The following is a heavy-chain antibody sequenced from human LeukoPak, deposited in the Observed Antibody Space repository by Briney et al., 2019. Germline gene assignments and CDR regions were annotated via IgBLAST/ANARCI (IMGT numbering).Heavy chain of an antibody. Sequence: ASVKVSCKASGYTFTSYYMHWVRQAPGQGLEWMGIINPSGGSTSYAQKFQGRVTMTRDTSTSTVYMELSSLRSEDTAVYYCARVRGHYYDSSGFGYWGQGTLVTVSS. D-gene: IGHD3-22*01. CDR1: GYTFTSYY. V-gene: IGHV1-46*01. CDR3: ARVRGHYYDSSGFGY. J-gene: IGHJ4*02. CDR2: INPSGGST.